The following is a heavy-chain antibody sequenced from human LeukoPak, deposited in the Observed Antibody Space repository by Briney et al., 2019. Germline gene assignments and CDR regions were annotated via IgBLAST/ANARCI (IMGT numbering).Heavy chain of an antibody. J-gene: IGHJ4*02. V-gene: IGHV3-48*01. D-gene: IGHD6-13*01. CDR1: GFTFSSYS. CDR2: ISSASNTI. CDR3: AKDRQGSSWQRAVDY. Sequence: GGSLRLSCAASGFTFSSYSMNWVRQAPGKGLEWISYISSASNTIYYADSVKGRFTISRDNSKNTLYLQMNSLRAEDTAVYFCAKDRQGSSWQRAVDYWGQGTLVTVSS.